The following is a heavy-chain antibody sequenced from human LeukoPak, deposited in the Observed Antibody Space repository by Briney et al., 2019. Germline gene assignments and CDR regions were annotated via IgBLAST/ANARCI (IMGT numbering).Heavy chain of an antibody. J-gene: IGHJ4*02. D-gene: IGHD3-16*01. V-gene: IGHV1-2*02. CDR3: ATLGEDNTDTPFDY. CDR1: GFTFTSHD. CDR2: INPTTGGT. Sequence: ASVKVSCKASGFTFTSHDYNWVRQATGQGLEWMGWINPTTGGTDFAQKFQGKVSMTRDTSISTAYMELSRLGSDDTAVYYCATLGEDNTDTPFDYWGQGTLVTVSS.